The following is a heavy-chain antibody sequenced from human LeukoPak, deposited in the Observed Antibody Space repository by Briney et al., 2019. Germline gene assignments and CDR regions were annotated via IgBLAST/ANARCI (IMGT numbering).Heavy chain of an antibody. D-gene: IGHD5-12*01. CDR1: GFTFSSYA. J-gene: IGHJ4*02. Sequence: GGSLRLSCAASGFTFSSYAMSWFRQAPGRELEWVSAIDGSGGSTYYADSVKGRFTISRDNSKNTLYLQMNSLRPEDTAIYYCAKDRRLPWDYFDSWGQGTLVTVSS. CDR2: IDGSGGST. CDR3: AKDRRLPWDYFDS. V-gene: IGHV3-23*01.